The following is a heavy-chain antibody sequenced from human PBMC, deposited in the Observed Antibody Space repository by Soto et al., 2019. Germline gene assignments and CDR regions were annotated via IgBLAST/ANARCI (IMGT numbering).Heavy chain of an antibody. CDR1: GGSISSGGYY. V-gene: IGHV4-31*03. D-gene: IGHD2-2*01. CDR3: ARVMPAKGVVVPAATYDNWFDP. Sequence: TLSLTCTVSGGSISSGGYYWSWIRRHPGKGLEWIGYIYYSGSTYYNPSLKSRVTISVDTSKNQFSLKLSSVTAANTAVYYCARVMPAKGVVVPAATYDNWFDPWGQGTLVTVSS. J-gene: IGHJ5*02. CDR2: IYYSGST.